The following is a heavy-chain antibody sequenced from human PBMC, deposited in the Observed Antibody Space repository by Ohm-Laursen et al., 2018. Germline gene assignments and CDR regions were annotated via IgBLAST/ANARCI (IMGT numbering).Heavy chain of an antibody. J-gene: IGHJ4*02. CDR1: GFTFSISG. D-gene: IGHD4-23*01. V-gene: IGHV3-23*01. CDR3: AHYGGHDY. Sequence: SLRLSCAASGFTFSISGMNWVRQAPGKGLEWVSAISANGVSTYYADSVKGRFTISRDNSKNTLYLQMSSLGAEDTALYYCAHYGGHDYWGQGTLVTVSS. CDR2: ISANGVST.